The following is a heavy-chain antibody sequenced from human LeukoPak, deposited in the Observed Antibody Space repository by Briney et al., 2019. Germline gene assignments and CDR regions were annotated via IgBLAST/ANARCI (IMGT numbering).Heavy chain of an antibody. CDR3: ASYYGDYNLNYYYYYMDV. V-gene: IGHV4-59*01. Sequence: PSETLSLTCTVSGGSISSYYWSWIRQPPGKGLEWIGYIYYSGSTNYNPSLKSRVSISVDTSKNQFSLKLSSVTAADTAVYYCASYYGDYNLNYYYYYMDVWGKGTTVTVSS. D-gene: IGHD4-17*01. J-gene: IGHJ6*03. CDR2: IYYSGST. CDR1: GGSISSYY.